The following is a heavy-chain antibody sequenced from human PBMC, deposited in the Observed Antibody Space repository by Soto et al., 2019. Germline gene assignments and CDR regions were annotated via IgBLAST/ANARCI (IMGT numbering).Heavy chain of an antibody. CDR1: GFTVSSNY. Sequence: EVQLVETGGGLIQPGGSLRLSCAASGFTVSSNYMSWVRQAPGKGLEWVSVIYSSGSTYYADSLKGRLTISRDNPKNTLYLQLNSPRAEDTAVHYCGRGCGYYYVPCYCDFWGQGTLVTVSS. V-gene: IGHV3-53*02. J-gene: IGHJ4*02. CDR3: GRGCGYYYVPCYCDF. D-gene: IGHD3-22*01. CDR2: IYSSGST.